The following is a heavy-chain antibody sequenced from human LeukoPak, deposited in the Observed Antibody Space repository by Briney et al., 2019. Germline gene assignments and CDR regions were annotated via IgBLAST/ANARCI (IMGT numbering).Heavy chain of an antibody. J-gene: IGHJ6*02. D-gene: IGHD6-13*01. Sequence: ASVKVSCKASGYTFTSYDINWVRQATGQGPEWMGWMNPNSGNTGYAQKFQGRVTMTRNTSISTAYMELSSLRSEDTAVYYCARGVSSSWYLYYGMDVWGQGTTVTVSS. CDR1: GYTFTSYD. CDR3: ARGVSSSWYLYYGMDV. CDR2: MNPNSGNT. V-gene: IGHV1-8*01.